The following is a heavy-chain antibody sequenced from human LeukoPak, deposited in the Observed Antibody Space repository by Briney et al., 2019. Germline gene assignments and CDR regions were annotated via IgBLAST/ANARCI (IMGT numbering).Heavy chain of an antibody. CDR3: AKSPLTMVRGASRIDH. V-gene: IGHV3-21*04. CDR2: ISSGSSYI. D-gene: IGHD3-10*01. CDR1: GFTFSSYS. Sequence: GGSLRLSCAASGFTFSSYSMNWVRQAPGKGLEWVSSISSGSSYIYYADSVKGRFTISRDNAKNSLYLQMNSLRAEDTALYYCAKSPLTMVRGASRIDHWGQGTLVTVSS. J-gene: IGHJ4*02.